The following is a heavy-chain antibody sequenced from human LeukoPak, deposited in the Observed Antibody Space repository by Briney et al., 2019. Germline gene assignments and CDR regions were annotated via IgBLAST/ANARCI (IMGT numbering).Heavy chain of an antibody. V-gene: IGHV3-23*01. Sequence: QSSGTLSLTCAVSGGSISSSNWWSWVRQPPGKGLEWVSVVSGTGGRTYYADSVKGRFTISRDNSKNTLYLQMNSLRAEDTALYYCVKASSSSPQYNWFDAWGQGTLVTVSS. D-gene: IGHD6-6*01. CDR1: GGSISSSN. J-gene: IGHJ5*02. CDR2: VSGTGGRT. CDR3: VKASSSSPQYNWFDA.